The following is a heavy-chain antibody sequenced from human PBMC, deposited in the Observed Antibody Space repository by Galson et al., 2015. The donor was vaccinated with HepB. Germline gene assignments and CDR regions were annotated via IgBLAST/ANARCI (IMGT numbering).Heavy chain of an antibody. CDR3: GRAGLIAAAANPNY. CDR1: GFTFSSYG. J-gene: IGHJ4*02. D-gene: IGHD6-13*01. Sequence: SLRLSCAASGFTFSSYGMHWVRQAPGKGLEWVAVISYDGSNKYYADSVKGRFTISRDNSKNTLYLQMNSLRAEDTAVYYCGRAGLIAAAANPNYWGQGTLVTVSS. V-gene: IGHV3-30*03. CDR2: ISYDGSNK.